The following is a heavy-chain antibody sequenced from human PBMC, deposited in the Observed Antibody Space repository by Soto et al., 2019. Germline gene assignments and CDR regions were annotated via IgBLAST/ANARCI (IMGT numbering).Heavy chain of an antibody. CDR3: ARSLWFGELAHAFDI. CDR1: GFSLSTSGMC. CDR2: IDWDDDK. Sequence: SGPTLVNPTQTLTLNCTFSGFSLSTSGMCVSWIRQPPGKALEWLALIDWDDDKYYSTSLKTRLTISKDTSKNQVVLTMTNMDPVDTATYYCARSLWFGELAHAFDIWGQGTMVTVSS. J-gene: IGHJ3*02. V-gene: IGHV2-70*01. D-gene: IGHD3-10*01.